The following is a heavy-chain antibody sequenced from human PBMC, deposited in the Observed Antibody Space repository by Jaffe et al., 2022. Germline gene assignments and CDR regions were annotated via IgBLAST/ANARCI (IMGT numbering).Heavy chain of an antibody. CDR1: GGSISSYY. CDR3: ARAERIYSSGWYAFDI. CDR2: IYYSGST. J-gene: IGHJ3*02. V-gene: IGHV4-59*01. D-gene: IGHD6-19*01. Sequence: QVQLQESGPGLVKPSETLSLTCTVSGGSISSYYWSWIRQPPGKGLEWIGYIYYSGSTNYNPSLKSRVTISVDTSKNQFSLKLSSVTAADTAVYYCARAERIYSSGWYAFDIWGQGTMVTVSS.